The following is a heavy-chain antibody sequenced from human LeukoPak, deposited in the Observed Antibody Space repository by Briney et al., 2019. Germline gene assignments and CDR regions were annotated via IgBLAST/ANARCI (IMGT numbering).Heavy chain of an antibody. CDR1: GFTFSDYY. J-gene: IGHJ4*02. Sequence: NSGGSLRLSCAASGFTFSDYYMSWIRQAPGKGLEWVSYISSSSSYTNYADSVKGRLPISRDNAKNSLYLQMNSLRAEDTAVYYCAAESIYYDSSGYYSRWGQGTLVTVSS. D-gene: IGHD3-22*01. V-gene: IGHV3-11*05. CDR3: AAESIYYDSSGYYSR. CDR2: ISSSSSYT.